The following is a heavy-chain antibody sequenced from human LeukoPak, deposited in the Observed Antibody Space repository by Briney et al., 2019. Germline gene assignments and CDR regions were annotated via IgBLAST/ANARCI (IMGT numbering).Heavy chain of an antibody. Sequence: PGGSLRLSCAASRFTFSNYDIHWVRQAPGKGLEYVSAITGDGFSTYYIDSVKGRFAISRDNSKNTVFLQMGSLRAEDTAVYYCARGLDLGRGAYWGQGTLVTVSS. CDR3: ARGLDLGRGAY. V-gene: IGHV3-64*02. CDR1: RFTFSNYD. D-gene: IGHD7-27*01. CDR2: ITGDGFST. J-gene: IGHJ4*02.